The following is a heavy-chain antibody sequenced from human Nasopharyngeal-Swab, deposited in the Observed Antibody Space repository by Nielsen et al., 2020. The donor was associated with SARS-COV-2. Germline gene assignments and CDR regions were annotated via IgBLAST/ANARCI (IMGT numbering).Heavy chain of an antibody. CDR3: ASNSGCSSTSCPIDRLVYGMDV. Sequence: SVKVSCKAYGGTFSSYAISWVRQAPGQGLEWMGGIIPIFGTANYAQKFQGRVTITADKSTSTAYVELSSLRSEDTAVYYCASNSGCSSTSCPIDRLVYGMDVWGQGTTVTVSS. J-gene: IGHJ6*02. CDR1: GGTFSSYA. D-gene: IGHD2-2*01. V-gene: IGHV1-69*06. CDR2: IIPIFGTA.